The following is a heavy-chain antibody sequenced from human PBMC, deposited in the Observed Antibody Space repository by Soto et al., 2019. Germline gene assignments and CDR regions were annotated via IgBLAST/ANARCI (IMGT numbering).Heavy chain of an antibody. CDR2: LHHDGTT. D-gene: IGHD3-16*01. Sequence: QVQLQESGPGLVKPSETLSLTCAVSGGPITTTTWWAWGRLPPGKGLEWIGELHHDGTTNYNPSLESRITMSLDKSNTHFSLKLTSVTAADTAIYYCATQTISYTWGVWGRGTTVTVSS. CDR1: GGPITTTTW. CDR3: ATQTISYTWGV. V-gene: IGHV4-4*02. J-gene: IGHJ6*02.